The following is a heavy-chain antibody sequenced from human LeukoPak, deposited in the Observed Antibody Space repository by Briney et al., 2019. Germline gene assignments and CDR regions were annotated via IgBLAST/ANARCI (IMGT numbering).Heavy chain of an antibody. CDR1: GFSFSVYE. V-gene: IGHV3-48*03. Sequence: GGSLRLSCAASGFSFSVYEIHWVRQAPGKGLEWISDVSSSGTTTYYADSVKGRFTISRDNAKNSLYLQMNSLRAEDTAVYYCARDGGYSYGFDYWGQGTLVTVSS. CDR3: ARDGGYSYGFDY. J-gene: IGHJ4*02. D-gene: IGHD5-18*01. CDR2: VSSSGTTT.